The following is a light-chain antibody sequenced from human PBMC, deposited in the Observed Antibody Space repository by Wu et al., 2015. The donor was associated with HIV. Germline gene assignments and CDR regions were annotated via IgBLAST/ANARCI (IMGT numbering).Light chain of an antibody. J-gene: IGKJ2*01. CDR2: LHP. V-gene: IGKV3D-20*01. Sequence: EIVLTQSPATLSLSPGERATLSCGASQSVNSNYLAWYQQKLRPGAQAPHPMLHPAGPLASQTGFSGSGSGTDFTLTISRLEPEDFAVYYCQQYGDSSYTFGQGTKLEIK. CDR1: QSVNSNY. CDR3: QQYGDSSYT.